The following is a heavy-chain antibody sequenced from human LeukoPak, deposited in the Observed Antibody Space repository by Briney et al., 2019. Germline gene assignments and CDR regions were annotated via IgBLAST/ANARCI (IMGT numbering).Heavy chain of an antibody. CDR1: GGSISSGGYS. J-gene: IGHJ3*02. V-gene: IGHV4-30-2*01. D-gene: IGHD5-12*01. Sequence: PSETLSLTCAVSGGSISSGGYSWSWIRQPPGKGLEWIGYIYHSGSTYYNPSLKSRVTISVDRSKNQFSLKLSSVTAADTAVYYCARGGYSGYRPPDACDIWGQGTMVTVSS. CDR3: ARGGYSGYRPPDACDI. CDR2: IYHSGST.